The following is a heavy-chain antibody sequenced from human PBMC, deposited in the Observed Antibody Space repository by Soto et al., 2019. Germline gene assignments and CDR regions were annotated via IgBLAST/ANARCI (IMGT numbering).Heavy chain of an antibody. Sequence: SETLSLTCGVSGGTIRSPDWWTWVRQPPGKGLEWIGEIFQSGSSYSNPSLKSRLSMSVDTSKNQFSLTMKSVTAADTGVYYCASHPLNWSDADSWGQGVLVTVSS. CDR1: GGTIRSPDW. J-gene: IGHJ4*02. V-gene: IGHV4-4*02. CDR3: ASHPLNWSDADS. D-gene: IGHD1-1*01. CDR2: IFQSGSS.